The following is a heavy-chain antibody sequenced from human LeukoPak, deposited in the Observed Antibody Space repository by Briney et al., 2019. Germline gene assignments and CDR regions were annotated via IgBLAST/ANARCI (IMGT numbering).Heavy chain of an antibody. Sequence: GGSLRLSCAASGFTFTSYGMHWVRQAPGKGLEWVAFIRYDGTNKYYADSVRGRFTISRDNSKNTLYLQMNSLRAEDTAVYFCAKGDKMLTWRRTYNRFGHWGQGTLVTVSS. CDR3: AKGDKMLTWRRTYNRFGH. CDR1: GFTFTSYG. J-gene: IGHJ5*02. V-gene: IGHV3-30*02. CDR2: IRYDGTNK. D-gene: IGHD3-16*01.